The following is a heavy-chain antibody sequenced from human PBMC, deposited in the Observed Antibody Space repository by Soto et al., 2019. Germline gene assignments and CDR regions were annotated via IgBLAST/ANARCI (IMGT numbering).Heavy chain of an antibody. Sequence: GGSLRLSCAASGFTFSSYSMNWVRQAPGKGLEWVSYISSSSSTIYYADSVKGRFTISRDNAKNSLYLQMNSLRAEDTAVYYCASYSSSSSPAFDIWGQGTMVTVSS. CDR1: GFTFSSYS. V-gene: IGHV3-48*01. CDR2: ISSSSSTI. D-gene: IGHD6-6*01. J-gene: IGHJ3*02. CDR3: ASYSSSSSPAFDI.